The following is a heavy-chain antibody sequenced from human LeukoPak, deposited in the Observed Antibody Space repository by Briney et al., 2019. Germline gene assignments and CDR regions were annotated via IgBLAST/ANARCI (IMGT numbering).Heavy chain of an antibody. J-gene: IGHJ4*02. CDR2: IRSKAYGGTT. CDR3: TRVKAPYYYDSSVYYFDY. D-gene: IGHD3-22*01. V-gene: IGHV3-49*04. Sequence: GGSLRLSCAASGFTFINYWMSWVRQAPGKGLEWVGFIRSKAYGGTTEYAASVKGRFTISRDDSKSIAYLQMNSLKTEDTAVYYCTRVKAPYYYDSSVYYFDYWGQGTLVTVSS. CDR1: GFTFINYW.